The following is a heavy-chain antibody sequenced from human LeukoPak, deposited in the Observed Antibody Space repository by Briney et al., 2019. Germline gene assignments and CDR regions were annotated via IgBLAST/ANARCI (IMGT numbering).Heavy chain of an antibody. V-gene: IGHV3-30*18. D-gene: IGHD4-17*01. CDR1: GFTFGSYG. J-gene: IGHJ4*02. Sequence: GSLRLSCAASGFTFGSYGMHWVRQAPGKGLEWVAVISSDGSDKYYADSVKGRFTISRDNSKNTLFLQMNSLRAEDTAVYYCAKDATTVTTYFDYWGQGTLVTVSS. CDR2: ISSDGSDK. CDR3: AKDATTVTTYFDY.